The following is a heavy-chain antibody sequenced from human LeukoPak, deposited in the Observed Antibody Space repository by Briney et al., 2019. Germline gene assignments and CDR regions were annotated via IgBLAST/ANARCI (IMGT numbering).Heavy chain of an antibody. CDR2: IYSGGST. Sequence: GGSLRLSCAASGFTFSSYAMSWVRQAPGKGLEWVSVIYSGGSTYYADSVKGRFTISRDNSKNTLYLQMNSLRAEDTAVYYCARVRLYEDYFDYWGQGTLVTVSS. J-gene: IGHJ4*02. V-gene: IGHV3-53*01. CDR1: GFTFSSYA. CDR3: ARVRLYEDYFDY. D-gene: IGHD2-8*01.